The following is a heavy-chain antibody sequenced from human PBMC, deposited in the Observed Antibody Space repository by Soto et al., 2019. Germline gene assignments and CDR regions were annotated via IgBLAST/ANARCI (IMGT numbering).Heavy chain of an antibody. CDR1: GGTFSSYA. Sequence: GASVKVSCKASGGTFSSYAISWVRQAPGQGLEWMGGIIPFFGTANYAQKFQGRVTITADESTSTAYMELSSLRSEDTAVYYCASLTASYYDIVVVPAARYYYYYGMDVWGQGTTVTVSS. CDR3: ASLTASYYDIVVVPAARYYYYYGMDV. J-gene: IGHJ6*02. CDR2: IIPFFGTA. V-gene: IGHV1-69*13. D-gene: IGHD2-2*01.